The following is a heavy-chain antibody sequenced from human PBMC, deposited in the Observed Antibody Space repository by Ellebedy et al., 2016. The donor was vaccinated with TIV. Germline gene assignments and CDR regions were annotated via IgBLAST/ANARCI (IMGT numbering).Heavy chain of an antibody. CDR1: GFTFSRYD. D-gene: IGHD3-16*01. Sequence: GGSLRLXCAASGFTFSRYDMHWVRQSTRKGLEWVASIDNAGDTYYPCSVKGRFTISRENAKNSLYLQMNSLRVEDTAVYYCTRFEIISGGGYGMDVWGQGTTVTVSS. V-gene: IGHV3-13*01. CDR3: TRFEIISGGGYGMDV. CDR2: IDNAGDT. J-gene: IGHJ6*02.